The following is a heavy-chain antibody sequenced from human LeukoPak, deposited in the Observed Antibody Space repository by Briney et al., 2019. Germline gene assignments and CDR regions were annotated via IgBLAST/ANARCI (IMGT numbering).Heavy chain of an antibody. D-gene: IGHD3-3*01. CDR3: ARGGTIFGVVRGLDY. V-gene: IGHV1-46*01. CDR2: INPSGGST. J-gene: IGHJ4*02. Sequence: ASVKVSCKASGYTFTSYYMHWVRQAPGQGLEWMGIINPSGGSTSYAQKFQGRVTMTRDTSTSTVYMELSSLRSEDTAVYYCARGGTIFGVVRGLDYWGQGTLSPSPQ. CDR1: GYTFTSYY.